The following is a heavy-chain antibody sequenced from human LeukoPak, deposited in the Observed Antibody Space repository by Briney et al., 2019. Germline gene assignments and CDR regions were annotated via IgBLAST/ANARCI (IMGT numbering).Heavy chain of an antibody. CDR3: ARDLVAVAGNWFDP. V-gene: IGHV4-59*01. D-gene: IGHD6-19*01. Sequence: SETLSLTCTVSGGSISSYYWSWIRQPPGKGLEWIGYMYYSGSTNYNPSLKSRVTISVDTSKNQFSLKLSSVTAADTAVYYCARDLVAVAGNWFDPWGHGTLVTVSS. CDR1: GGSISSYY. J-gene: IGHJ5*02. CDR2: MYYSGST.